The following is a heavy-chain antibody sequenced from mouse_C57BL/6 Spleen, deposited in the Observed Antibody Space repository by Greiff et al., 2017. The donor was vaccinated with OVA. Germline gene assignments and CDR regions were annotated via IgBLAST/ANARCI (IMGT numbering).Heavy chain of an antibody. CDR1: GYTFTSYG. Sequence: QVQLQQSGAELARPGASVKLSCKASGYTFTSYGISWVKQRTGQGLEWIGEIYPRSGNTYYNEKFKGKATLTADKSSSTAYMELRSLTSEDSAFYFCARSTMVTKDHFDYWGQGTTLTVSS. V-gene: IGHV1-81*01. CDR3: ARSTMVTKDHFDY. CDR2: IYPRSGNT. J-gene: IGHJ2*01. D-gene: IGHD2-1*01.